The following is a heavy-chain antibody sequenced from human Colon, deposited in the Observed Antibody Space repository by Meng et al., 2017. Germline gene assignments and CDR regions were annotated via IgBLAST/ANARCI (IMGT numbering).Heavy chain of an antibody. V-gene: IGHV4-39*02. CDR1: GGSISSTAYY. J-gene: IGHJ4*02. CDR2: IYYSGTT. D-gene: IGHD2-15*01. CDR3: ASNVDTEKDIFDL. Sequence: QLQLQESGPGLVKPSETLSLTCPVSGGSISSTAYYWGWVRQSPGVGLQWIGVIYYSGTTTYSPSLKSRVTISVDTSKNHFSLQLTSVTASDTGVYYCASNVDTEKDIFDLWGQGTLVTVSS.